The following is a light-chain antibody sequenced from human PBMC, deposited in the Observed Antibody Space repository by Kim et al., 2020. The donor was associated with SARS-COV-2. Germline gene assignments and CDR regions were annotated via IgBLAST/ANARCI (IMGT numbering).Light chain of an antibody. CDR1: QTVSSNY. J-gene: IGKJ4*01. CDR2: DAS. V-gene: IGKV3-20*01. CDR3: QQYGSSPIT. Sequence: EVVLTLSPGTLSLSPGERATLSCRASQTVSSNYLAWYQQKPGQAPSLLIYDASSRATGIPDRFSGSGSGTDFTLTISRLEPEDFAVYYCQQYGSSPITFGGGTKLEI.